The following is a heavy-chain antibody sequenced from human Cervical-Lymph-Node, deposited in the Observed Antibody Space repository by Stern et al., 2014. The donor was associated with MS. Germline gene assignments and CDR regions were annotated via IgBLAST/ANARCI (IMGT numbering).Heavy chain of an antibody. CDR2: ISWNSGSF. D-gene: IGHD6-13*01. V-gene: IGHV3-9*01. J-gene: IGHJ5*02. Sequence: EVQLVESGGGLVQPGTSLRLSCAASGFTFDDYDMHWVQQAPGKGLEWVSGISWNSGSFGYADSVRGRFTITRDNAKKALYLQMNSLRPEDTAIYYCASLAASGTSWFDPWGQGTLVTVSS. CDR1: GFTFDDYD. CDR3: ASLAASGTSWFDP.